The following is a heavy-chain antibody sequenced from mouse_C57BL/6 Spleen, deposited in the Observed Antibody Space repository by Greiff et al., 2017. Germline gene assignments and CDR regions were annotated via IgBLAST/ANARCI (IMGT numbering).Heavy chain of an antibody. V-gene: IGHV5-9*01. CDR2: ISGGGGNT. D-gene: IGHD2-4*01. CDR3: ARYYDYGAWFAY. Sequence: EVKLMESGGGLVKPGGSLKLSCAASGFTFSSYTMSWVRQTPEKRLEWVATISGGGGNTYYPDSVKGRFTISRDNAKNTLYLQMSMLRSEDTALYYCARYYDYGAWFAYWGQGTLVTVSA. J-gene: IGHJ3*01. CDR1: GFTFSSYT.